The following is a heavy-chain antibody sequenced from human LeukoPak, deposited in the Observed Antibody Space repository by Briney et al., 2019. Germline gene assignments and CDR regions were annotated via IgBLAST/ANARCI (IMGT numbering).Heavy chain of an antibody. CDR1: RDIFSSYT. V-gene: IGHV1-69*01. J-gene: IGHJ4*02. CDR3: ASIALAGADFDS. D-gene: IGHD6-19*01. CDR2: IIPAFGTP. Sequence: GASVKVSCKAPRDIFSSYTLTWVRQAPGQGLESMVGIIPAFGTPHYAQKFRGRLTMTLDESTSTAYMELSSLGSEDTAVYYCASIALAGADFDSWGQGTLVVVSS.